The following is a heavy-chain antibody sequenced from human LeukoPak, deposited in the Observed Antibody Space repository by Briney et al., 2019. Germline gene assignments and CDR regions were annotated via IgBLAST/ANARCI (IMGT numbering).Heavy chain of an antibody. Sequence: GASVKVSCKASGGTFSSYAISWVRQAPGQGLEWMGGIIPIFGTANYAQKFQGRVTITAGKSTSTAYMELSSLRSEDTAVYYCATEGKMVRGVYTDYWGQGTLVTVSS. D-gene: IGHD3-10*01. J-gene: IGHJ4*02. CDR2: IIPIFGTA. CDR1: GGTFSSYA. CDR3: ATEGKMVRGVYTDY. V-gene: IGHV1-69*06.